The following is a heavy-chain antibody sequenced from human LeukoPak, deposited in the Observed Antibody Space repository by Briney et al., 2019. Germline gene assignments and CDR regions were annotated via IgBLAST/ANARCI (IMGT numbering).Heavy chain of an antibody. CDR2: IYYSGIT. Sequence: SETLSLTCTVSGGSISSSGYYWGWIRQSPGEGLEWIGNIYYSGITYYNPSLKSRVTISVDTSKNQFSLKLSSVTAADTAVYYCARTRYYYNSRSYGAPYYFDYWGQGTLVTVSS. J-gene: IGHJ4*02. D-gene: IGHD3-10*01. CDR3: ARTRYYYNSRSYGAPYYFDY. V-gene: IGHV4-39*01. CDR1: GGSISSSGYY.